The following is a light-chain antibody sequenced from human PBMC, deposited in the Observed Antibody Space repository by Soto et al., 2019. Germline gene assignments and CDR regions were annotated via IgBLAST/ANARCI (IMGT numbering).Light chain of an antibody. Sequence: VLTQSPGTLCLSPGERATLSCRASQSVSSSYLAWYQQKPGQAPRLLIYGASSRATGIPDRFSGSGSGTDFTLTISRLEPEDFAVYYCQQYGSSLPITFGQGTRLEIK. CDR1: QSVSSSY. CDR2: GAS. V-gene: IGKV3-20*01. J-gene: IGKJ5*01. CDR3: QQYGSSLPIT.